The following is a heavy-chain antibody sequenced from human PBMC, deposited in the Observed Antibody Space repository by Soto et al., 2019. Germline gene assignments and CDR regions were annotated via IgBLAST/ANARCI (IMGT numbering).Heavy chain of an antibody. Sequence: ASVKVSCKASGYTFTSYGISWVRQAPGQGREWMGWISAYNGNTNYAQKLQGRVTMTTDTSTSTAYMELRSLRSDDTAVYYCARATRFRVYYDTYYGMDVWGQGXTVTVYS. CDR3: ARATRFRVYYDTYYGMDV. J-gene: IGHJ6*02. V-gene: IGHV1-18*01. CDR1: GYTFTSYG. D-gene: IGHD3-22*01. CDR2: ISAYNGNT.